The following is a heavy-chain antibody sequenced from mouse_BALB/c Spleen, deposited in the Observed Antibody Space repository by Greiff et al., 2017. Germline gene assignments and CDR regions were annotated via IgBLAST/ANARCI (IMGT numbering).Heavy chain of an antibody. Sequence: GQLQQSGPELVKPGASVRISCKASGYTFTSYYIHWVKKRPGQGLEWIGWIYPGNVNTKYNEKFKGKATLTADKSSSTAYMQLSSLTSEDSAVYFCARWGDYDVFYAMDYWGQGTSVTVSS. CDR3: ARWGDYDVFYAMDY. CDR1: GYTFTSYY. V-gene: IGHV1S56*01. D-gene: IGHD2-4*01. CDR2: IYPGNVNT. J-gene: IGHJ4*01.